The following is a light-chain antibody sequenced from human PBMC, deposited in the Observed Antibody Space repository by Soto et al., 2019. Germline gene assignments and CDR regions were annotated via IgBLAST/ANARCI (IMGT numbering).Light chain of an antibody. CDR3: QHYGGMWA. CDR2: DAS. CDR1: QSISNR. J-gene: IGKJ1*01. Sequence: DIQMTQSPSTLSASVGDRVTITCRASQSISNRLAWYQQKPGKAPKVVIYDASSLESGVPSRFSGSGSGTEFILTINSLQPDDFATYCCQHYGGMWAFGQGTQVEIK. V-gene: IGKV1-5*01.